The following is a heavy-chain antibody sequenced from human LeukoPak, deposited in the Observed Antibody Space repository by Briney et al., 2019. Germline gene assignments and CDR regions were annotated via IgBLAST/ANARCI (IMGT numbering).Heavy chain of an antibody. J-gene: IGHJ6*02. CDR3: ARGAYYYDSSGYYSNYYYGMDV. D-gene: IGHD3-22*01. Sequence: VASVKVSCKASGGTFSSYAISWVRQAPGQGLEWMGGIIPIFGTANYAQKFQGRVTITADESTSTAYMELSSLRSEDTAVYYCARGAYYYDSSGYYSNYYYGMDVWGQGTTVTVSS. V-gene: IGHV1-69*13. CDR2: IIPIFGTA. CDR1: GGTFSSYA.